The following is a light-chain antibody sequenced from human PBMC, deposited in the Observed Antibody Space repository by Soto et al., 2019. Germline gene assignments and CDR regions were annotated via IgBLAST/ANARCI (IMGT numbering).Light chain of an antibody. J-gene: IGKJ5*01. CDR1: QSISSW. CDR2: KAS. CDR3: QEYNSYPLT. V-gene: IGKV1-5*03. Sequence: DIQMTQAPSTLSASVGDRVTITCRASQSISSWLAWYQQKPGRAPTVLIYKASTLESGVPSRFSGSGSGTEFTLTISSLQPDDFATYYCQEYNSYPLTFGQGTRLEIK.